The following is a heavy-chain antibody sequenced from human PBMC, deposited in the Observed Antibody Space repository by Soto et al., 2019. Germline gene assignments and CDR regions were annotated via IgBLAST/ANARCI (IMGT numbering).Heavy chain of an antibody. CDR3: ARSSSSWSYDAFDI. CDR2: INPNSGGT. Sequence: GASVKVSCKASRYTFTGYYMHWVRQAPGQGLEWMGWINPNSGGTNYAQKFQGWVTMTRDTSISTAYMELSRLRSDDTAVYYCARSSSSWSYDAFDIWGQGTMVTVSS. V-gene: IGHV1-2*04. J-gene: IGHJ3*02. D-gene: IGHD6-13*01. CDR1: RYTFTGYY.